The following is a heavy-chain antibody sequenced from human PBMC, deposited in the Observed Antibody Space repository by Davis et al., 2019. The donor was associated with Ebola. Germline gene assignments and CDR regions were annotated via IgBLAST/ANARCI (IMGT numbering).Heavy chain of an antibody. D-gene: IGHD3-10*01. CDR3: ARGRGRFGELIKNWFDP. J-gene: IGHJ5*02. CDR2: IVVGSGNT. Sequence: AASVKVSCKASGFTFSTSAMQWVRQARGQRLEWMGWIVVGSGNTYYAQNFQERVTFTRDTSTSTAYLELSSLRSEDTAVYYCARGRGRFGELIKNWFDPWGQGTLVTVSS. CDR1: GFTFSTSA. V-gene: IGHV1-58*02.